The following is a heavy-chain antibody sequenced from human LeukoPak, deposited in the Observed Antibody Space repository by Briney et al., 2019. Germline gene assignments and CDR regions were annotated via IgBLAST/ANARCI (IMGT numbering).Heavy chain of an antibody. D-gene: IGHD6-6*01. CDR3: AKDREEQLQTNWFDP. CDR1: GFTLSSYA. CDR2: ISGSGGST. V-gene: IGHV3-23*01. Sequence: PGGSLRLSCASLGFTLSSYAMRWLRQAPGKQLDSVSAISGSGGSTYYADSVKGRYTISRDNSKNTLYLQMNSLRAEDTAVYYCAKDREEQLQTNWFDPWGQGTLVTVSS. J-gene: IGHJ5*02.